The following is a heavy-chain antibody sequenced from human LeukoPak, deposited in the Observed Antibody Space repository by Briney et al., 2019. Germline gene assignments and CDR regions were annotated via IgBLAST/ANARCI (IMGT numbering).Heavy chain of an antibody. CDR3: ARVFSSSWYLEAIDY. J-gene: IGHJ4*02. V-gene: IGHV1-18*01. CDR1: GRTFTSYG. CDR2: ISAYNGNT. Sequence: GASVKVSCKASGRTFTSYGISWVRQAPGQGLEWMGWISAYNGNTNYAQRLQGRVTMTTDTSTSTAYMELRSLRSDDTAVYYCARVFSSSWYLEAIDYWGQGTLVTVSS. D-gene: IGHD6-13*01.